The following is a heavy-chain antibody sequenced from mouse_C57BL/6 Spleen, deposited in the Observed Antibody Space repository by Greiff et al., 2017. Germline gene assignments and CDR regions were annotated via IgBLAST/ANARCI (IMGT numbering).Heavy chain of an antibody. V-gene: IGHV1-18*01. J-gene: IGHJ1*03. Sequence: VQLQQSGPELVKPGASVKIPCKASGYTFTDYNMDWVKQSHGQSLEWIGDINPNNGGTNYNQKFKGKATLTVDTASSTAYMELRSLTSEDTAVYYCARRTTVVATGYFDVWGTGTTVTVSS. CDR1: GYTFTDYN. CDR3: ARRTTVVATGYFDV. CDR2: INPNNGGT. D-gene: IGHD1-1*01.